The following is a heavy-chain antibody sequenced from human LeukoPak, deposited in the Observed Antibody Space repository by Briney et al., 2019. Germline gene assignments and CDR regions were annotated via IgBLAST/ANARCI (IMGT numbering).Heavy chain of an antibody. CDR2: INHSGST. J-gene: IGHJ4*02. CDR3: ARQPPTQWLATIDY. Sequence: SETLSLTCAVYGGSFSGYYRSWIRQPPGKGLEWIGEINHSGSTNYNPSLKSRVTISVDTSKNQFSLKLSSVTAADTAVYYCARQPPTQWLATIDYWGQGTLVTVSS. CDR1: GGSFSGYY. D-gene: IGHD6-19*01. V-gene: IGHV4-34*01.